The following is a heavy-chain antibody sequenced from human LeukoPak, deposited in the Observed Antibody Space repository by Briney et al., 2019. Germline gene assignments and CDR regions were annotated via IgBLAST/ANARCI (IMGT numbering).Heavy chain of an antibody. CDR3: ARDSDYSGNGNGDWFDP. J-gene: IGHJ5*02. CDR2: ISNYFGVT. D-gene: IGHD4-11*01. Sequence: ASVKVSCKASVFRFTSFGVSWVRQAPGQGLERMGWISNYFGVTHYAEKLEDRVTMTIDTSTTTAYTELRSLRYDDTAVYYCARDSDYSGNGNGDWFDPWGQGTVVTVS. V-gene: IGHV1-18*04. CDR1: VFRFTSFG.